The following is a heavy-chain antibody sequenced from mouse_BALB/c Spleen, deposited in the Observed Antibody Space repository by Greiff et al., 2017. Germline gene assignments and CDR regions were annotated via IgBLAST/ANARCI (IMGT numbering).Heavy chain of an antibody. J-gene: IGHJ3*01. V-gene: IGHV5-12-2*01. CDR1: GFTFSSYT. CDR2: ICNGGGST. Sequence: EVMLVESGGGLVQPGGSLKLSCAASGFTFSSYTMSWVRQTPEKRLEWVAYICNGGGSTYYPDTVKGRFTISRDNAKNTLYLQMSSLKSEDTAMEYCARHRDYGSSYVAYWGQGTLVTVSA. CDR3: ARHRDYGSSYVAY. D-gene: IGHD1-1*01.